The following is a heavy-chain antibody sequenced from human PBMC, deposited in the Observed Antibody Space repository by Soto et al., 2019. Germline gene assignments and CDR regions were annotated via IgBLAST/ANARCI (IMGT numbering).Heavy chain of an antibody. D-gene: IGHD2-15*01. Sequence: GGSLRLSCAASGFTFSSNPMSWVRQAPGKGLEWVSRISGNGSSTSYADSVKGRFTISRDNAKNTLYLQMNSLRAEDTAVYYCVRTSLVVAAATREDYWGQGTLVTVSS. CDR1: GFTFSSNP. J-gene: IGHJ4*02. V-gene: IGHV3-74*01. CDR3: VRTSLVVAAATREDY. CDR2: ISGNGSST.